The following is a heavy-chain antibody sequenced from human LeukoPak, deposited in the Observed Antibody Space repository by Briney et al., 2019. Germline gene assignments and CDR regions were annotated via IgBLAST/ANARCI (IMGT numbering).Heavy chain of an antibody. Sequence: SETLSLTCTVSGGSISSSSYYWGWIRQPPGKGLEWIGSIYYSGSTYYNPSLKSRVTISVDTSKNQFSLKLSSVTAADTAVYYCARDHTTTVTKNAEYAFDIWGQGTMVTVSS. CDR1: GGSISSSSYY. J-gene: IGHJ3*02. CDR2: IYYSGST. CDR3: ARDHTTTVTKNAEYAFDI. D-gene: IGHD4-17*01. V-gene: IGHV4-39*02.